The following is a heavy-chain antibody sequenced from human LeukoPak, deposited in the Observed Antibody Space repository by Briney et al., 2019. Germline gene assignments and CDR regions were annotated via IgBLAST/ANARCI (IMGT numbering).Heavy chain of an antibody. Sequence: PGGSLRLSCAASGFTVNNNYLGWVRQAPGEGLEWVSISFRDSNTKYADSVKGRFTISRDNSQNTLSLQMNSMRAEDTAVYYCVRKNRDFNAAFDIWGQGPVVTVSS. D-gene: IGHD2-21*02. J-gene: IGHJ3*02. CDR3: VRKNRDFNAAFDI. CDR1: GFTVNNNY. V-gene: IGHV3-53*01. CDR2: SFRDSNT.